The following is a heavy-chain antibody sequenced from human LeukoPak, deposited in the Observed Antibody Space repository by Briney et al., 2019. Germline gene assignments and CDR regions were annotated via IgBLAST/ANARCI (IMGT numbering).Heavy chain of an antibody. J-gene: IGHJ4*02. V-gene: IGHV3-23*01. CDR3: ATYDSSGWYPADY. Sequence: PGGSLRLSCAASGFTFSSYAMSWVRQAPGKGLEWVSAISGSGGSTYYADSVKGRFTISRDNSKNTLHLQMNSLRAEDTAVYYCATYDSSGWYPADYWGQGTLVTVSS. D-gene: IGHD6-19*01. CDR1: GFTFSSYA. CDR2: ISGSGGST.